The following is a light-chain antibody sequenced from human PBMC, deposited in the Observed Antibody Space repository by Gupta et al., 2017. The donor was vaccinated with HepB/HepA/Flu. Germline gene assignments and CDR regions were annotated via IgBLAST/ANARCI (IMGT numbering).Light chain of an antibody. V-gene: IGKV3-11*01. CDR3: QQRSNLLT. CDR1: QSVSSY. J-gene: IGKJ4*01. CDR2: EAS. Sequence: EIVLTQSPATLSLSPGDRATLSCRASQSVSSYLAWYQQKPGQAPRLLIYEASNRATGIPARFSGSGSGTDFTLTISSLEPEDFAVYYWQQRSNLLTFGGGTKVEIK.